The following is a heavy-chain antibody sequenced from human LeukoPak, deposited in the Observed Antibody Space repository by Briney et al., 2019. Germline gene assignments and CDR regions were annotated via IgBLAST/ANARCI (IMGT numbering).Heavy chain of an antibody. CDR2: IHSGGST. J-gene: IGHJ4*02. D-gene: IGHD5-12*01. CDR3: ARGGYPRYGGYDDFDC. V-gene: IGHV3-66*01. Sequence: GGSLRLSCAASGFTVSSNYMSWVRQAPGKGLEWVSVIHSGGSTYYADTVKGRFTISRDNSKHTLHLQMDSLRAEGTAVYYCARGGYPRYGGYDDFDCWGQGTLVSVCS. CDR1: GFTVSSNY.